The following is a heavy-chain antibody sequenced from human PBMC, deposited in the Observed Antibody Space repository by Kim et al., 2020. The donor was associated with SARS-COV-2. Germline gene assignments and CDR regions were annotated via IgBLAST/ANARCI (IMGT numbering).Heavy chain of an antibody. Sequence: GGSLRLSCAASGFTFDDYAMHWVRQAPGKGLEWVSGISWNSGSIGYADSVKGRFTISRDNAKNSLYLQMNSLRAEDTALYYCAKDGRTTGTTYYYYGMDVWGQGTTVTVSS. V-gene: IGHV3-9*01. D-gene: IGHD1-1*01. CDR1: GFTFDDYA. CDR2: ISWNSGSI. CDR3: AKDGRTTGTTYYYYGMDV. J-gene: IGHJ6*02.